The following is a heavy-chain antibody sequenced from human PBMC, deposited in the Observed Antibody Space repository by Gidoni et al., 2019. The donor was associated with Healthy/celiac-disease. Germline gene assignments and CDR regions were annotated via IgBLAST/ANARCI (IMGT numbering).Heavy chain of an antibody. CDR3: AKDSFRRDNWNYGAYFDY. V-gene: IGHV3-30*18. CDR2: ISYDGSNK. CDR1: GSTFSIYG. D-gene: IGHD1-7*01. Sequence: QVQLVESEGGVVQPGRSLRLPCAASGSTFSIYGLHWVRQAQGQGPEWVAVISYDGSNKYYADSVKGLFTISRDNSKNTLYLQMNSLRAEDTAVYYCAKDSFRRDNWNYGAYFDYWGQGTLVTVSS. J-gene: IGHJ4*02.